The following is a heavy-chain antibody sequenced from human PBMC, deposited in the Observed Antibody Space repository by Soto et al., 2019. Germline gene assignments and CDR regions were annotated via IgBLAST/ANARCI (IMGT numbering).Heavy chain of an antibody. J-gene: IGHJ4*02. CDR2: IIPVFRTS. CDR1: GVTFSSYA. V-gene: IGHV1-69*18. Sequence: QVQLVQSGAELKKPGSSVKVSCSASGVTFSSYAFTWVRQAPGQGLEWMGNIIPVFRTSNYAQGFQGRLTISADESTNTSYMELSSLRSEDTAVYFCAKDGSWDGGGCESWCQGTLVIVSS. CDR3: AKDGSWDGGGCES. D-gene: IGHD3-16*01.